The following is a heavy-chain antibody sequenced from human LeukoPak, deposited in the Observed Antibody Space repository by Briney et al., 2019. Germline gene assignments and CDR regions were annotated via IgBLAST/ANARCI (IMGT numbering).Heavy chain of an antibody. D-gene: IGHD4-17*01. CDR2: ISYDGSNK. V-gene: IGHV3-30-3*01. CDR1: GFTFSTSA. CDR3: AGDLTYGDPQYYFDY. Sequence: PGGSLRLSCVASGFTFSTSAMHWVRQAPGEGLEWVALISYDGSNKYYADSVKGRFTISRDNSKNTLYLQMNSLRAEDTAVYYCAGDLTYGDPQYYFDYWGQGTLVTVSS. J-gene: IGHJ4*02.